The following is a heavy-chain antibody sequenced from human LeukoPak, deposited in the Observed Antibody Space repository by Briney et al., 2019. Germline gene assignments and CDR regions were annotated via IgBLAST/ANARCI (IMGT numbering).Heavy chain of an antibody. CDR3: ARETSQKGAHYMDV. D-gene: IGHD3-16*01. V-gene: IGHV3-30*02. Sequence: GGSLRLSCAASGFAFSASGMHWVRQAPGKGLDWVAFIRYDGSNKYYADSVKGRFTISRDNSKNTLYLQMNSLRAEDTAVYYCARETSQKGAHYMDVWGKGTTVTISS. CDR1: GFAFSASG. CDR2: IRYDGSNK. J-gene: IGHJ6*03.